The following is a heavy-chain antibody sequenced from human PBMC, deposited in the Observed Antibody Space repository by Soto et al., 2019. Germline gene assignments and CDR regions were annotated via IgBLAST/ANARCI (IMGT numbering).Heavy chain of an antibody. Sequence: AGSLHLSCAASGFTYSNYAMHWVRQAPGKGLEWVALTSYDGNNEYYTDSVKGRFTISRDNSKNTLFLQMNSPRPEDTAVYYCAKDKGVFNWATSYFDYWGQGALVTVSS. V-gene: IGHV3-30*18. D-gene: IGHD1-1*01. CDR1: GFTYSNYA. CDR3: AKDKGVFNWATSYFDY. CDR2: TSYDGNNE. J-gene: IGHJ4*02.